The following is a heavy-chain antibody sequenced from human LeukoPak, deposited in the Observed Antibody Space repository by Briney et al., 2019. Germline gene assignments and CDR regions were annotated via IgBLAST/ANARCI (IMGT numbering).Heavy chain of an antibody. D-gene: IGHD3-10*01. CDR2: IYTSGTT. CDR1: GGSISSGSYY. J-gene: IGHJ3*02. V-gene: IGHV4-61*02. Sequence: SQTLSLTCTVSGGSISSGSYYWNWIRQPAGKGLEWIGRIYTSGTTNYSPSLKSRVTISVDTSKNQLALKLNSVTAADTAVYYCALYYHGSDPRRAFDIWGQGTMVTVSS. CDR3: ALYYHGSDPRRAFDI.